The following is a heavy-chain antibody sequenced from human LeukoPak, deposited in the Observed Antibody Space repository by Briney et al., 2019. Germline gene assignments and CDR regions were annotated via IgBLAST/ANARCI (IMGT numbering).Heavy chain of an antibody. Sequence: SETLSLPCAVYGGSFSGDYWSWIRQPPGKGLEWIGEINHSGSTNYNPSLKSRVTISVDTSKNQFSLKLSSVTAADTAVYYCARGGYCGGDCYSPTDYWGQGTLVTVSS. CDR2: INHSGST. CDR3: ARGGYCGGDCYSPTDY. V-gene: IGHV4-34*01. D-gene: IGHD2-21*02. CDR1: GGSFSGDY. J-gene: IGHJ4*02.